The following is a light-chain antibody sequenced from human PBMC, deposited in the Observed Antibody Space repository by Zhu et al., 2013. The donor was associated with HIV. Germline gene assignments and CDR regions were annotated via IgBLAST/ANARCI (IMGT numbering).Light chain of an antibody. Sequence: AIQMTQSPSSLSASVGDRVTITCRASQGIRNDLGWYQQKPGKAPKLLIYSASNLQTGVPSRFSGSGSGTDFTLTIASLQADDFAIYYCQHFNDFSITFGQGTRLEMK. CDR1: QGIRND. CDR2: SAS. V-gene: IGKV1-6*01. J-gene: IGKJ5*01. CDR3: QHFNDFSIT.